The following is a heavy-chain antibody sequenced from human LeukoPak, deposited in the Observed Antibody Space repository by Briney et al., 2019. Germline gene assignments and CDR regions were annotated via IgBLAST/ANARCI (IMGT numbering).Heavy chain of an antibody. J-gene: IGHJ4*02. CDR2: INSDGSST. V-gene: IGHV3-74*01. CDR1: GFTFSSYW. Sequence: GGSLRLSCAASGFTFSSYWMHWVRQAPVKGLVWVSRINSDGSSTSYADSVKGRFTISRDNAKNTLYLQMNSLRAEDTAVYYCARARVTRDFDYWGQGTLVTVSS. D-gene: IGHD4-17*01. CDR3: ARARVTRDFDY.